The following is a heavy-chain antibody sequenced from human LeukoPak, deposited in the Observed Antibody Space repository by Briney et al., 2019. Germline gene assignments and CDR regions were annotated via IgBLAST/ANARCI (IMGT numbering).Heavy chain of an antibody. CDR1: GYSFTSNV. J-gene: IGHJ3*02. Sequence: ASVKVSCKASGYSFTSNVISWVRQAPGQGLEWMVWISAYNVNTNYAQKLQGRVTMTTDTSTSTPYRELRSLRSDDTAVYYCARFGLGKHIEVAGIPFDIWGQGTMVTVSS. CDR3: ARFGLGKHIEVAGIPFDI. CDR2: ISAYNVNT. V-gene: IGHV1-18*01. D-gene: IGHD6-19*01.